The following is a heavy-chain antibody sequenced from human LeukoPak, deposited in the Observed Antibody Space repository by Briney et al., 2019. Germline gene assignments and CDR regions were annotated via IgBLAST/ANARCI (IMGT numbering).Heavy chain of an antibody. V-gene: IGHV3-23*01. J-gene: IGHJ4*02. D-gene: IGHD3-3*01. Sequence: GGSLRLSCAASGFTFSSYAMSWVRQAPGKGLEWVSAISGSGGSTYYADSVKGRFTISRDNSKNTLYLQMNSLRAEDTAVYYCAKDNWHYDFWSGPPDYWGQGTLVTVSS. CDR3: AKDNWHYDFWSGPPDY. CDR2: ISGSGGST. CDR1: GFTFSSYA.